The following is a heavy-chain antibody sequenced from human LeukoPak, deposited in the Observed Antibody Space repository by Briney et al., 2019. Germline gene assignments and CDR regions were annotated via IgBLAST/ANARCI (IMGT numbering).Heavy chain of an antibody. CDR3: ARETGITMVRAQNYYYYYYMDV. CDR2: IYTSGST. Sequence: SETLSLTCTVSGGSISSYYWSWIRQPAGKGLEWIGRIYTSGSTNYNPSLKSRVTMSVDTSKNQFSLKLSSVTAADTAVYYCARETGITMVRAQNYYYYYYMDVWGKGTTVTISS. V-gene: IGHV4-4*07. CDR1: GGSISSYY. J-gene: IGHJ6*03. D-gene: IGHD3-10*01.